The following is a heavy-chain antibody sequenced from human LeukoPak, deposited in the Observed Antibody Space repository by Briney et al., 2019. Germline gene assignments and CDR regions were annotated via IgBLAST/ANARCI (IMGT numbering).Heavy chain of an antibody. D-gene: IGHD3-10*01. Sequence: GGSLRLSCAASGFTFSSYGMHWVRQAPVKGLEWVAFIRYDGSNKYYADSVKGRFTISRDNAKNSLYLQMNSLRAEDTAVYFCARRVGFYGSGSLNYFDPWGQGILVSVSS. V-gene: IGHV3-30*02. CDR1: GFTFSSYG. CDR2: IRYDGSNK. J-gene: IGHJ5*01. CDR3: ARRVGFYGSGSLNYFDP.